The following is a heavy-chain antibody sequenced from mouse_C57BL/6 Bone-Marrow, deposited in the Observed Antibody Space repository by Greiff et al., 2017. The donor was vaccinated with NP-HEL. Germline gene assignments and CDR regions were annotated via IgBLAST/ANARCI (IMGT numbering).Heavy chain of an antibody. CDR1: GYTFTSYG. D-gene: IGHD3-3*01. J-gene: IGHJ3*01. V-gene: IGHV1-81*01. CDR3: ARKGGWEFAY. CDR2: IYPRSGNT. Sequence: QVQLQQSGAELARPGASVKLSCKASGYTFTSYGISWVKQRTGQGLEWIGEIYPRSGNTYYNEKFKGKATLTADKSSSTAYMELRSLTSEDSAVYFCARKGGWEFAYWGQGTLVTVSA.